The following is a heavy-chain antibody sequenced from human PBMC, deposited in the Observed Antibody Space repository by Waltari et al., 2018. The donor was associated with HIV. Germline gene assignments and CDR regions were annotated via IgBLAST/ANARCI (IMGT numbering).Heavy chain of an antibody. CDR1: GFPFTGFS. CDR3: AKDANTFHEFGPNWLDP. J-gene: IGHJ5*02. D-gene: IGHD3-10*01. V-gene: IGHV3-30*02. CDR2: IWYDGTEK. Sequence: QVQLVESGGGVVQPGGSLGLSCETSGFPFTGFSLHRVRQAPGKGLEWVAVIWYDGTEKHYVDAVKGRFVISRDNSKNTLYLQMNSLRPEDTAMYYCAKDANTFHEFGPNWLDPWGQGTLVIVSS.